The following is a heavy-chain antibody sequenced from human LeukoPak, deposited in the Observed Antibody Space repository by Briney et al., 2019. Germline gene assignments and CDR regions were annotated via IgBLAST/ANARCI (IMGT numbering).Heavy chain of an antibody. CDR3: ARGRGSSWYYFDY. J-gene: IGHJ4*02. CDR1: GGSISSYY. Sequence: SETLSLTCTVSGGSISSYYWSWVRQPAGKGLERIGRIYTSGNTNYNPSLKGRVTMSVDTSKNQFSLNLSSVTAADTAVYYCARGRGSSWYYFDYWGQGTLVTVSS. CDR2: IYTSGNT. D-gene: IGHD6-13*01. V-gene: IGHV4-4*07.